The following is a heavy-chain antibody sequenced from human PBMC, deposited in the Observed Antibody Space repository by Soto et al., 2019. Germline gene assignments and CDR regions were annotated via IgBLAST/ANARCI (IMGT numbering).Heavy chain of an antibody. J-gene: IGHJ4*02. CDR3: ASRLSVSYATLFDQ. CDR1: GFKFSSYE. CDR2: ILHSGDII. D-gene: IGHD3-16*01. V-gene: IGHV3-48*03. Sequence: PGGSLRLACAGSGFKFSSYEMNWVRQAPGKGLEWLSFILHSGDIIYYADSVKGRITISRDNAKNLLYLHMNTMRVEDTAIYYCASRLSVSYATLFDQWGQGTLVTVSS.